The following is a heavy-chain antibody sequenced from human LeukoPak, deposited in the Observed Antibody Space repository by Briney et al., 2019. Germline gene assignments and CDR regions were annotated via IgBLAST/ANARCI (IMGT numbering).Heavy chain of an antibody. CDR3: ARERGGFDC. J-gene: IGHJ4*02. V-gene: IGHV3-48*03. CDR2: ISSSGSAI. D-gene: IGHD3-16*01. Sequence: GGSLRLSCAASGFTFSSYEMNWVRQTPGKGLEWVSYISSSGSAIYYADSVKGRFTISRDNAKNSLHLQMNSPRVEDTAVYYCARERGGFDCWAQGSLVTVSS. CDR1: GFTFSSYE.